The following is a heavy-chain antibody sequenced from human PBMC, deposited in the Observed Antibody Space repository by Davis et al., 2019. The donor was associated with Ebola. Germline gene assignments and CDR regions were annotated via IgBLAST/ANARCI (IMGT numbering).Heavy chain of an antibody. CDR2: INHSGST. Sequence: SETLSLTCAVYGGSFSGYYWRWIRQPPGKGLEWIGEINHSGSTNYNPSLKSRVTISVDTSKNQFSLKLSSVTTADTAVYYCARSRWFRGRDAFDIWGQGTMVTVSS. V-gene: IGHV4-34*01. CDR3: ARSRWFRGRDAFDI. D-gene: IGHD3-10*01. CDR1: GGSFSGYY. J-gene: IGHJ3*02.